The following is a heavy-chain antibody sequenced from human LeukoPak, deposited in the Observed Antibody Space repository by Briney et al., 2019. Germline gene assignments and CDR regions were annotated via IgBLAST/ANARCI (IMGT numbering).Heavy chain of an antibody. CDR1: GYTFTGYY. V-gene: IGHV1-2*02. J-gene: IGHJ4*02. Sequence: ASVTVSFKASGYTFTGYYMHWVRQAPGQGLEWMGWINPNSGGTNYPQKFQGRVTMTRDTSISTAYMELSRLRSDATAVYYCARSLPYYYGSGSYLDYWGQGTLVTVSS. CDR3: ARSLPYYYGSGSYLDY. CDR2: INPNSGGT. D-gene: IGHD3-10*01.